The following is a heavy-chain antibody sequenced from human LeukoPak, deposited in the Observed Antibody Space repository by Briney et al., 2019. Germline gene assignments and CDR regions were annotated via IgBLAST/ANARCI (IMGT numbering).Heavy chain of an antibody. V-gene: IGHV3-7*01. CDR2: IKQDGSER. Sequence: GGSLRLSCAASGFTFSNYWMTWVRQAPGKGLEWVANIKQDGSERFYVDSVKGRFTISRDNAKNSLYLQMNSLRAEDTAVYYCAKTGGIAVAGKPLDFDPWGQGTLVTVSS. J-gene: IGHJ5*02. CDR3: AKTGGIAVAGKPLDFDP. CDR1: GFTFSNYW. D-gene: IGHD6-19*01.